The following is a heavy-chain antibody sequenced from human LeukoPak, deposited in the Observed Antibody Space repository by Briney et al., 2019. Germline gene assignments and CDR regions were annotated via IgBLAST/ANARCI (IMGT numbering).Heavy chain of an antibody. V-gene: IGHV1-18*01. CDR3: ARDCGGDCYSMSAVDY. J-gene: IGHJ4*02. Sequence: GASVKVSCKASGYTFTSYGISWVRQAPGQGLEWMGWISAYNGNTNYAQKLQGRVTMTTDTSTSTAYMELRSLRSDDTAVYYCARDCGGDCYSMSAVDYWGQGTLVTVSS. D-gene: IGHD2-21*02. CDR1: GYTFTSYG. CDR2: ISAYNGNT.